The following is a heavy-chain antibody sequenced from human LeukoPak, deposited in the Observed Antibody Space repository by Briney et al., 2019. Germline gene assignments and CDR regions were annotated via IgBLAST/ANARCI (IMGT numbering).Heavy chain of an antibody. CDR2: IYSGGST. CDR3: ARRGVAPPPVVTRGNFDS. V-gene: IGHV3-53*01. Sequence: PGGSLRLSCAASGFTVSSNYMSWVRQAPGKGLEWVSAIYSGGSTYYADSVKGRFTISRDNSKNTLYLQMNSLRAEDTAVYYCARRGVAPPPVVTRGNFDSWGQGTLVIVSS. J-gene: IGHJ4*02. CDR1: GFTVSSNY. D-gene: IGHD4-23*01.